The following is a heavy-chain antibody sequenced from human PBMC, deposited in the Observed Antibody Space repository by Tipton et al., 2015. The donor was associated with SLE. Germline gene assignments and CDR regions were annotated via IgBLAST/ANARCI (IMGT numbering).Heavy chain of an antibody. CDR1: GFTFSDYD. J-gene: IGHJ3*02. CDR3: ARRFTSPSWTAFNI. Sequence: SLRLSCAASGFTFSDYDMSWFRQAPGKGLEWVSYTSDGGDLKYYADSVKGRFTISRDNAKDSLYLQMNSLRAEDTALYYCARRFTSPSWTAFNIWGQGTMVTVSS. V-gene: IGHV3-11*01. CDR2: TSDGGDLK. D-gene: IGHD2-2*01.